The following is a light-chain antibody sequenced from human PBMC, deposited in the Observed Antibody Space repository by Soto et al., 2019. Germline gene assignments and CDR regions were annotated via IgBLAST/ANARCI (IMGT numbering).Light chain of an antibody. CDR1: QSVDSF. Sequence: EIVLTQSPASLSLSPGERATLSCRASQSVDSFLAWYQQKPGRTPRLLIYDTSNRATGIPARFSGSGSGTDFTLTISRLEPEDFATYYCQQYDKYWTFGQGTKVEIK. CDR2: DTS. CDR3: QQYDKYWT. V-gene: IGKV3-11*01. J-gene: IGKJ1*01.